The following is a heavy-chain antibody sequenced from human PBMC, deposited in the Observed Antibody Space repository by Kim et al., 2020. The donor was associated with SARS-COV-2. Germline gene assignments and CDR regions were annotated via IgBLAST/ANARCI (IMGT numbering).Heavy chain of an antibody. D-gene: IGHD3-22*01. CDR3: ARDGFNSNSPMTMIVVVIGRYFDS. J-gene: IGHJ4*02. V-gene: IGHV3-30*04. CDR1: GFTFSSYA. CDR2: ISYDGSNK. Sequence: GGSLRLSCAASGFTFSSYAMHWVRQAPGKGLEWVAVISYDGSNKYYADSVKGRFTISRDNSKNTLYLQMNSLRAEDTAVYYCARDGFNSNSPMTMIVVVIGRYFDSCGQGTLVSVSS.